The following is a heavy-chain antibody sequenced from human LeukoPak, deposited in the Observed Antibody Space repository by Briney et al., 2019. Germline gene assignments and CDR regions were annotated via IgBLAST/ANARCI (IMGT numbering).Heavy chain of an antibody. J-gene: IGHJ6*02. V-gene: IGHV3-33*01. CDR1: GFTLSSYG. CDR2: IWYEGSNK. CDR3: AQVLRDIRRGYSGYDYYYYYAMDV. D-gene: IGHD5-12*01. Sequence: GGSLRLSCAAPGFTLSSYGMHWVRQAPGKGLEGVADIWYEGSNKYYAASLNGRFTISRDNSNHPLSLHMNSLRAEDTAVYYCAQVLRDIRRGYSGYDYYYYYAMDVWGQGTTVTVSS.